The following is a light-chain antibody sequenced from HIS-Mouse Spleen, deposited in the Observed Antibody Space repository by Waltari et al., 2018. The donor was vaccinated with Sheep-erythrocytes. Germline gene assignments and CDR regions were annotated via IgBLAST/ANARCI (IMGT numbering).Light chain of an antibody. J-gene: IGKJ2*01. CDR2: AAS. CDR3: LQDYNYPYT. Sequence: AIQMTQSPSSRSASVGDRVTITCRASQGIRNDLGWYQQKPGKAPKLLIYAASSLHSGVPSRFSGSGSGTDFTLTISSLQPEDFATYYCLQDYNYPYTFGQGTKLEIK. V-gene: IGKV1-6*01. CDR1: QGIRND.